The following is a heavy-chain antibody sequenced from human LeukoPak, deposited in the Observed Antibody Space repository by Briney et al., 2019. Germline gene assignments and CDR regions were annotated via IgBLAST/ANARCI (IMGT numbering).Heavy chain of an antibody. CDR1: GGSISNYF. J-gene: IGHJ5*02. Sequence: SETLSLTCTVSGGSISNYFWTWIRQPPGKGLEWIGYIYSSGSTYYDPSLKSRVTISVDTSKNQFSLKLSSVTAADTAVYYCARNTMVRGASPSHRLRFDPWGQGTLVTVSS. V-gene: IGHV4-59*12. D-gene: IGHD3-10*01. CDR2: IYSSGST. CDR3: ARNTMVRGASPSHRLRFDP.